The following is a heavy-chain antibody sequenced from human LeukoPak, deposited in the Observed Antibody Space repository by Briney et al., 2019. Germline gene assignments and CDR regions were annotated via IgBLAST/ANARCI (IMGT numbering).Heavy chain of an antibody. V-gene: IGHV1-2*06. CDR2: INPNRGGT. J-gene: IGHJ4*02. D-gene: IGHD3-10*01. CDR3: ARGTMVRGDLDY. CDR1: GYTFTGYY. Sequence: AASVKVSCKASGYTFTGYYIHWVRQAPGQGLEWMGRINPNRGGTNYAQKYQGSVTMTRDTTHSTDYMDMSTPRADDTPVCYTARGTMVRGDLDYWGQGTLVTVSS.